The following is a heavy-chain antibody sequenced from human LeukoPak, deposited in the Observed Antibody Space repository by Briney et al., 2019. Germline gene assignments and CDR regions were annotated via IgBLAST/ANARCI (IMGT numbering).Heavy chain of an antibody. D-gene: IGHD2-2*01. CDR3: AREKEGYCSRTSCYLDYYYYYMDV. CDR1: GFTFSSYE. J-gene: IGHJ6*03. CDR2: ISTSGSTI. V-gene: IGHV3-48*03. Sequence: GGSLRFSGAASGFTFSSYEMNWLRQAPGKGLEWVSYISTSGSTIYYADSVKGRFTISRDNAKNSLYLQMNSLRAEDTAVYYCAREKEGYCSRTSCYLDYYYYYMDVWGKGTTVTISS.